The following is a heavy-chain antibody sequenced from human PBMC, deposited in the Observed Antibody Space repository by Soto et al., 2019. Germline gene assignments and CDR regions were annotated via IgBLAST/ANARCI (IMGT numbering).Heavy chain of an antibody. CDR1: GGSISRGDYY. CDR2: IYYSGST. J-gene: IGHJ3*02. CDR3: ARVDYYDTSGYYLGAFDI. D-gene: IGHD3-22*01. V-gene: IGHV4-30-4*01. Sequence: TLSLTCTVYGGSISRGDYYWSWIRQPPGKGLEWIGYIYYSGSTYYNPSLKSRVTISMDTSKSQFSLKLSSVTAADTAVYYCARVDYYDTSGYYLGAFDIWGQGTMVTVSS.